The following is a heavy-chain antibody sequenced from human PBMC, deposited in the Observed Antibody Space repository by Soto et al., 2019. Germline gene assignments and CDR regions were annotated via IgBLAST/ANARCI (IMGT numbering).Heavy chain of an antibody. V-gene: IGHV3-48*03. CDR1: GFTFSSYE. Sequence: GGSLRLSCAASGFTFSSYEMNWVRQAPGKGLEWVSYISSSGSTIYYADSVKGRFTISRDNAKNSLYLQMNSLRAEDTAVYYCARDKIAARPGWYFDLWGRGTLVTVSS. J-gene: IGHJ2*01. D-gene: IGHD6-6*01. CDR2: ISSSGSTI. CDR3: ARDKIAARPGWYFDL.